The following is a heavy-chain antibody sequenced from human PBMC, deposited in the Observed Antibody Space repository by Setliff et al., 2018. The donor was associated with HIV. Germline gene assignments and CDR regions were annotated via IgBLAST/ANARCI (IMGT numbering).Heavy chain of an antibody. CDR2: ISWNSGTI. D-gene: IGHD4-17*01. CDR1: GFTFHDYA. Sequence: GGSLRLSCAASGFTFHDYAMHWVRQAPGKGLEWVSGISWNSGTIGYADSVKGRFTISRDNAKNSLYLQMNSLRADDTAVYYCAREGYGDKRERYFYYMDVWGKGTTVTVSS. CDR3: AREGYGDKRERYFYYMDV. J-gene: IGHJ6*03. V-gene: IGHV3-9*01.